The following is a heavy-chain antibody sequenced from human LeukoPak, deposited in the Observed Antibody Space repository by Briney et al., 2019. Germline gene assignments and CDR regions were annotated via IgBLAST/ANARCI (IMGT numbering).Heavy chain of an antibody. CDR1: GFTFDDYA. CDR3: AKDITWGSGSSTFDY. CDR2: ISWNSGSI. V-gene: IGHV3-9*01. D-gene: IGHD3-10*01. J-gene: IGHJ4*02. Sequence: GGSLRLSCAASGFTFDDYAMHWVRQAPGKGLEWVSGISWNSGSIGYADSVKGRFTISGDNAKNSLYLQMNSLRAEDTALYYCAKDITWGSGSSTFDYWGQGTLVTVSS.